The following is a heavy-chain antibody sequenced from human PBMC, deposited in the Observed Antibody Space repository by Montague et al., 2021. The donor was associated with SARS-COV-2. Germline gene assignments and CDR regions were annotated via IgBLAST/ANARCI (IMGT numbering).Heavy chain of an antibody. CDR2: FYYPGGT. D-gene: IGHD4-17*01. CDR3: ARLYGSSIDY. J-gene: IGHJ4*02. V-gene: IGHV4-39*01. Sequence: SETLSLTCTVSGGSVSRISSHWGWIRQPPGKGLVYIVSFYYPGGTKYYLTLKSPVTISVDTSNDQLSLKMNSVTAADTAVSFCARLYGSSIDYWGQGTLVTVSS. CDR1: GGSVSRISSH.